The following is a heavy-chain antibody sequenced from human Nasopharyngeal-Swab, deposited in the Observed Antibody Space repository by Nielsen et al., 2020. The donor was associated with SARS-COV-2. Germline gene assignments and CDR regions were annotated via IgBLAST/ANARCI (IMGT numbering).Heavy chain of an antibody. V-gene: IGHV3-11*04. D-gene: IGHD3-10*01. CDR2: ISSSGSTI. J-gene: IGHJ6*02. CDR3: ATHYGSGIYAGYYYYYGMDV. Sequence: GESLKISCAASGFTFSDYYMSWIRQAPGKGLEWVSYISSSGSTIYYADSVKGRFTISRDNAKNSLYLQMNSLRAEDTAVYYCATHYGSGIYAGYYYYYGMDVWGQGTTVTVSS. CDR1: GFTFSDYY.